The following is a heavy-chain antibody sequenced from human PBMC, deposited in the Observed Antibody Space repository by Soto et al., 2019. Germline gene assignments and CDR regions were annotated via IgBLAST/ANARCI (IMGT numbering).Heavy chain of an antibody. V-gene: IGHV5-51*01. CDR1: GYSFTSYW. D-gene: IGHD3-9*01. Sequence: GESLKISCKGSGYSFTSYWIGWVRQMPGKGLEGMGIIYPGDSDTRYSPSFQGQVTISAAKSISTAYLQWSSLKASDTAMYYCARLSYDILTGWADWFDPWGQGTLVTVSS. J-gene: IGHJ5*02. CDR3: ARLSYDILTGWADWFDP. CDR2: IYPGDSDT.